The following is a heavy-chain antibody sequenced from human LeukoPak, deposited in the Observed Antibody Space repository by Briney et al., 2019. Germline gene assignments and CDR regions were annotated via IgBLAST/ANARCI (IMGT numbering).Heavy chain of an antibody. CDR1: GFTFSSYW. D-gene: IGHD6-13*01. V-gene: IGHV3-74*01. J-gene: IGHJ4*02. Sequence: GGSLRLSCAASGFTFSSYWMHWVRQAPGKGLVWVSRINSDGSSTSYADSVKGRFTISRDNAKNTLYLQMNSLRAEDTAVYYCASGIAAAGVHFDYWGQGTLSPSPQ. CDR2: INSDGSST. CDR3: ASGIAAAGVHFDY.